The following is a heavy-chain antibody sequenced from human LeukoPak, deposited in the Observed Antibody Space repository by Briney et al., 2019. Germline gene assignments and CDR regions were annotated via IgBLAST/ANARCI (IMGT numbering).Heavy chain of an antibody. CDR2: ISGSGGGT. J-gene: IGHJ4*02. V-gene: IGHV3-23*01. CDR1: GFTFSSYA. D-gene: IGHD2-15*01. CDR3: AKVFCSGGSCYSAFGFDY. Sequence: GGSLRLSCAASGFTFSSYAMNWVRQAPGKGLEWVSGISGSGGGTYYADSVKGRFTISRDNSKNTLYLQMNSLRAEDTAAYHCAKVFCSGGSCYSAFGFDYWGQGTLVTVSS.